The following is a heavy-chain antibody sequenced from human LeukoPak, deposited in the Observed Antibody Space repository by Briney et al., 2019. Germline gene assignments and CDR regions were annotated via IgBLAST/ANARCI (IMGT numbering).Heavy chain of an antibody. CDR3: ARALRSQGAAAGTGYLDS. Sequence: SETLSLTCTVSNGSINTYFWTWIRQPPGRGLEWIGIINYSETTRYNPSLKSRVALSVDTSKNLFSLELDSVTAADTAVYFCARALRSQGAAAGTGYLDSWGQGALVTVSS. CDR1: NGSINTYF. V-gene: IGHV4-59*08. D-gene: IGHD6-13*01. J-gene: IGHJ4*02. CDR2: INYSETT.